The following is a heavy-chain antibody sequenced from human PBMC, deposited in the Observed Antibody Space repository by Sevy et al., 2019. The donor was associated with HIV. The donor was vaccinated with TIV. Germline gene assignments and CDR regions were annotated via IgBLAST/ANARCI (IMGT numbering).Heavy chain of an antibody. CDR1: GFTFSTYT. Sequence: QLGGSLRLSCAASGFTFSTYTMTWVRQAPGKGLEWVSVITISGGSTYYADSVKGRFTISRDNSKNNLYLQMNSLRAEDTAVYYCAKDRVSGTYYTGDFDYWGQGTLVTVSS. D-gene: IGHD3-10*01. CDR2: ITISGGST. CDR3: AKDRVSGTYYTGDFDY. V-gene: IGHV3-23*01. J-gene: IGHJ4*02.